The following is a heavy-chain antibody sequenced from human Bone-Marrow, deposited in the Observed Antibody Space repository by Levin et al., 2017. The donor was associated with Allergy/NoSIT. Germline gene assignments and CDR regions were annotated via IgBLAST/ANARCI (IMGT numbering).Heavy chain of an antibody. CDR3: ARELGMVPSD. J-gene: IGHJ4*02. CDR2: INPSGGST. Sequence: GGSLRLSCKASGYTFTSYYMHWVRQAPGQGLEWMGIINPSGGSTSYAQKFQGRVTMTRDTSTSTVYMELSSLRSEDTAVYYCARELGMVPSDWGQGTLVTVSS. D-gene: IGHD3-10*01. CDR1: GYTFTSYY. V-gene: IGHV1-46*01.